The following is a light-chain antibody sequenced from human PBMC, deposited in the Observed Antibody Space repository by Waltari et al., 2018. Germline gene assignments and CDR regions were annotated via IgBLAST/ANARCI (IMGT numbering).Light chain of an antibody. V-gene: IGKV3-15*01. CDR3: QQYNNWTTWT. J-gene: IGKJ1*01. Sequence: EIVMTQSPATLSVSPGERATLSCRASQSVSSNLAWYQQKPGQAPRLLRYGASTRATGIPARLRGSGSGTEFTLTISIRQSEDFAVYYCQQYNNWTTWTVGQGTKVEIK. CDR1: QSVSSN. CDR2: GAS.